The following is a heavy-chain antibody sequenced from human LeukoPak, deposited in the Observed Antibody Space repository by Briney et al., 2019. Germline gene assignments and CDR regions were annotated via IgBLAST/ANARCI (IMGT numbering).Heavy chain of an antibody. D-gene: IGHD3-22*01. J-gene: IGHJ4*02. V-gene: IGHV3-23*01. CDR2: ITDSGYNT. CDR1: GFTFSNSA. Sequence: GGSLRLSCAASGFTFSNSAMSWVRQAPGQGLEWVSTITDSGYNTYYTASVKGRFTISRDNSKNTLSLQMTSLRAEDTAVYYCAKSGYYAAIDYWGQGTLVTVSS. CDR3: AKSGYYAAIDY.